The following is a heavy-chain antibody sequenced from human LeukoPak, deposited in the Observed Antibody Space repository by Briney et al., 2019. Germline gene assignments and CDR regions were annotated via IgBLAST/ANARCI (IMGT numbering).Heavy chain of an antibody. CDR1: GFTFSSYA. D-gene: IGHD3-22*01. CDR2: ISSSGSTI. V-gene: IGHV3-48*04. J-gene: IGHJ4*02. CDR3: ARDLPRHDSSGYFDY. Sequence: GGSLRLSCAASGFTFSSYAMSWVRQAPGKGLEWVSYISSSGSTIYYADSVKGRFTISRDNAKNSLYLQMNSLRAEDTAVYYCARDLPRHDSSGYFDYWGQGTLVTVSS.